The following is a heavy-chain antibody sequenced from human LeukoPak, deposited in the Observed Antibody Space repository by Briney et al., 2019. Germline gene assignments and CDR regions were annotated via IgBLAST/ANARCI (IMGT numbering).Heavy chain of an antibody. V-gene: IGHV4-4*02. CDR1: GGSISSSNW. CDR2: IYHSGST. J-gene: IGHJ3*02. CDR3: ARDDYYDSSGYYQNAFDI. Sequence: SGTLSLNCAVSGGSISSSNWWSWVRQPPGKGLEWIGEIYHSGSTNYNPSLKSRVTISVDKSKNQFSLKLSSVTAADTAVYYCARDDYYDSSGYYQNAFDIWGQGTMVTVSS. D-gene: IGHD3-22*01.